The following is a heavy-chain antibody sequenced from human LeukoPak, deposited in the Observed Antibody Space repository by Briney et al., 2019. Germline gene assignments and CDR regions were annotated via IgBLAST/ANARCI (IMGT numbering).Heavy chain of an antibody. D-gene: IGHD1-26*01. CDR2: TYFRSKWYN. J-gene: IGHJ2*01. CDR1: GDSVSSDNAT. CDR3: VRQREQVMLYYYFDL. V-gene: IGHV6-1*01. Sequence: PSQTLSLTCAVSGDSVSSDNATWNWIRQSPSRGLEWLGRTYFRSKWYNDFAASVRGRITINADTSKNQFSLQLNSVTPEDTAVYYRVRQREQVMLYYYFDLWGRGTLVTVSS.